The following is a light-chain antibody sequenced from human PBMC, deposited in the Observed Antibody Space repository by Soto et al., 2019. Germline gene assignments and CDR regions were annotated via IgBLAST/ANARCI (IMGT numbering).Light chain of an antibody. CDR2: DVN. Sequence: QSALTQPRSVSGCPGQSVTISCTGTSDDVGDYDYVSWYQQYPGKAPKLIIYDVNKRPSGVPDRFSGSKSGNTASLTISALHAEDEADYYCCSYAGGYTFVFGTGTKLTVL. V-gene: IGLV2-11*01. CDR3: CSYAGGYTFV. CDR1: SDDVGDYDY. J-gene: IGLJ1*01.